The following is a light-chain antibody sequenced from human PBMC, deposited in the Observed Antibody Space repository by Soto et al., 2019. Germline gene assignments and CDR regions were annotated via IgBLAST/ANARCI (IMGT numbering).Light chain of an antibody. CDR3: QQSYRTPIT. CDR1: QSIRNY. V-gene: IGKV1-39*01. CDR2: AAS. J-gene: IGKJ5*01. Sequence: DNQMTQSPNALSASVGDRVNITCRASQSIRNYVNWYQHKPGKDPRLLIYAASSLQSGVPARFRGSGSGTNFILTISSLQPEDFASYYCQQSYRTPITFGQGTRLEIK.